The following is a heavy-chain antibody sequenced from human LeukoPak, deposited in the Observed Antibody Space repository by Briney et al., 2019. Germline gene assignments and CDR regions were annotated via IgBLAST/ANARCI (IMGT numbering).Heavy chain of an antibody. CDR2: IKPDGSDK. D-gene: IGHD1-1*01. J-gene: IGHJ4*02. CDR3: ARGISLWNGDS. Sequence: GGSLRLSCAASGFRFDDYALHWVRQAPGKGLEWVANIKPDGSDKYYVDSVKGRFTISRDNAKNSLYLQMNTLRAEDTAVYYCARGISLWNGDSWGQGTLVSVSS. V-gene: IGHV3-7*01. CDR1: GFRFDDYA.